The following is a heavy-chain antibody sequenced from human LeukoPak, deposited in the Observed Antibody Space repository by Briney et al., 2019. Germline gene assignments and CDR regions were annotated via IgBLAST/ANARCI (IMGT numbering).Heavy chain of an antibody. CDR2: INSDGSRV. CDR3: ARGASGVEQ. D-gene: IGHD2-8*01. Sequence: GGSLRLSYAASGFTFSSDWMHWVRQAPGKGLVWVSLINSDGSRVRYADSVKGRFTISRDNADNMLYLQMSSLRAEDTAVYYCARGASGVEQWGQGTLITVSS. J-gene: IGHJ1*01. V-gene: IGHV3-74*01. CDR1: GFTFSSDW.